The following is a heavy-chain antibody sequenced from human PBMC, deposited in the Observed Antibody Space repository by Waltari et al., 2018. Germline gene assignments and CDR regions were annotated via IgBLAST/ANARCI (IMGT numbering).Heavy chain of an antibody. V-gene: IGHV3-53*01. CDR3: ARVVVAGVMRYGMDV. CDR1: GFTVSSNY. D-gene: IGHD2-15*01. CDR2: IYSGGST. Sequence: GFTVSSNYMSWVRQAPGKGLEWVSVIYSGGSTYYADSVKGRFTISRDNSKNTLYLQMNSLRAADTAVYYCARVVVAGVMRYGMDVWGQGTTVTVSS. J-gene: IGHJ6*02.